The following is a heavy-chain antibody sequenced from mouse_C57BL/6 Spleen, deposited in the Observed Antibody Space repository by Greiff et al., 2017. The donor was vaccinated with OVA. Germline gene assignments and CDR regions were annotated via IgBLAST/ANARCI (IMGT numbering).Heavy chain of an antibody. J-gene: IGHJ3*01. CDR1: GYTFTDYY. V-gene: IGHV1-26*01. Sequence: VQLKDSGPELVKPGASVKISCKASGYTFTDYYMNWVKQSHGKSLEWIGDINPNNGGTSYNQKFKGKATLTVDKSSSTAYMELRSLTSEDSAVYYCARGGFAYWGQGTLVTVSA. CDR3: ARGGFAY. CDR2: INPNNGGT.